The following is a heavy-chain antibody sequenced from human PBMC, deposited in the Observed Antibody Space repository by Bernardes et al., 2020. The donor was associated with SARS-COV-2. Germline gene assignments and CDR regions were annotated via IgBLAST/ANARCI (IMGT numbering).Heavy chain of an antibody. CDR2: ISGSGGST. D-gene: IGHD3-22*01. CDR3: AKDYYDSSGYYSSYGMDV. V-gene: IGHV3-23*01. Sequence: GGSLRLSCAASGFTFSSYAMSWVRQAPGKGMEWVAAISGSGGSTNYADSVKGRFTISRDNSKNTLYLQMNSLRAEDTAVYYCAKDYYDSSGYYSSYGMDVWGQGTTVTVSS. CDR1: GFTFSSYA. J-gene: IGHJ6*02.